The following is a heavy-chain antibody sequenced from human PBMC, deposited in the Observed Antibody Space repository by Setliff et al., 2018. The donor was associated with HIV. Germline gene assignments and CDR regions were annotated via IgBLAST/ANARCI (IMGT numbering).Heavy chain of an antibody. CDR2: IHHSGGT. CDR1: YGSISGHY. Sequence: NPSETLSLTCTVSYGSISGHYWTWIRQPPGKGLERIGYIHHSGGTQYNPSLMNRLTMSVDSSKNQFSLSLSSVTAADTAVYYCARLPDINSWPFDYWARGTLVTVSS. V-gene: IGHV4-59*11. D-gene: IGHD6-13*01. J-gene: IGHJ4*02. CDR3: ARLPDINSWPFDY.